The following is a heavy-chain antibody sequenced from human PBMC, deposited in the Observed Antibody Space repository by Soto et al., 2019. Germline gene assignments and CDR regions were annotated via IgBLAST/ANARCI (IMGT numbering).Heavy chain of an antibody. D-gene: IGHD1-26*01. CDR2: IYYSGTT. V-gene: IGHV4-59*12. Sequence: PSETLSLTCTVSGDSISSYYWNWIRQPPGKGLEWIGYIYYSGTTNCNPSLTSRVTISVDTSKNQFSLNLSSVTAADTAVYYCARDRSGSYSYYGMDVWGQGTTVTVSS. CDR1: GDSISSYY. J-gene: IGHJ6*02. CDR3: ARDRSGSYSYYGMDV.